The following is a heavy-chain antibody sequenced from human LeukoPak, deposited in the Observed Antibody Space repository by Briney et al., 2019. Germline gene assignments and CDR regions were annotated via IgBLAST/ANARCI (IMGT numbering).Heavy chain of an antibody. CDR1: GFTFSSYA. J-gene: IGHJ3*02. CDR2: ISGSGGST. D-gene: IGHD6-6*01. V-gene: IGHV3-23*01. CDR3: ARVRIAARRAFDI. Sequence: PGGSLRLSCAASGFTFSSYAMSWVRQAPGKGLEWVSAISGSGGSTYYADSVKGRFTISRDNSKNTLYLQMNSLRAEDTAVYYCARVRIAARRAFDIWGQGTMVTVSS.